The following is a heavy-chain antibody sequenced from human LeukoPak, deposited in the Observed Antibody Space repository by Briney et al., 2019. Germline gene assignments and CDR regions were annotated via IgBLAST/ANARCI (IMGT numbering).Heavy chain of an antibody. CDR2: ISGRGGST. V-gene: IGHV3-23*01. D-gene: IGHD4-17*01. CDR3: AKVRAYGGQAIDAFDI. CDR1: GFTFSSYA. Sequence: PGGSLRLSCAASGFTFSSYAMSGVRQAPGKGREGVSAISGRGGSTSYADSVKGRFTISRDNSKNTLYLQMNSLRAEDTAVYYCAKVRAYGGQAIDAFDIWGQGTMVTVSS. J-gene: IGHJ3*02.